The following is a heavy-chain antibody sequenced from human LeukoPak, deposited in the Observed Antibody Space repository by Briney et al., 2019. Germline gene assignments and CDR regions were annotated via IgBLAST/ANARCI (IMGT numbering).Heavy chain of an antibody. CDR2: IYYSGRT. J-gene: IGHJ1*01. Sequence: SETLSLTCSVSGDSVSRSDSYWDWIRQPPGKGLEWIGTIYYSGRTYYSPSLKSRVTMSVDPSNNQFSLTLRSVTAADTAVYYCARRRFYDGSGYLEWGQGTLLSVSS. D-gene: IGHD3-22*01. CDR3: ARRRFYDGSGYLE. V-gene: IGHV4-39*01. CDR1: GDSVSRSDSY.